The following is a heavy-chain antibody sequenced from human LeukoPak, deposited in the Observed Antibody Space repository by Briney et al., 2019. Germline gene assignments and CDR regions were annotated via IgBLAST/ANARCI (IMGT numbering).Heavy chain of an antibody. CDR3: ARSYCSGGSCYVYYFDY. CDR2: IYYSGST. Sequence: SETLSLTCTVSGGSISSYYWSWIRQPPGKGLEWIGYIYYSGSTNYNPSLKSRVTISVDTSKNQFSLKLSSVTAADTAVYYCARSYCSGGSCYVYYFDYWGQGTLVTVSS. V-gene: IGHV4-59*01. J-gene: IGHJ4*02. CDR1: GGSISSYY. D-gene: IGHD2-15*01.